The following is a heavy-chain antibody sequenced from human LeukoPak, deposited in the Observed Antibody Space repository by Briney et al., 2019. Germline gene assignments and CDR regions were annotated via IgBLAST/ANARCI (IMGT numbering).Heavy chain of an antibody. CDR2: IYYSGST. Sequence: TSETLSLTCTVSGGSISSSSYYWGWIRQPPGKGLEWIGSIYYSGSTYYNPSLKSRVTISVDTSKNQFSLKLSSVTAADTAVYYCARVHGAGYYYMDVWGKGTTVTVSS. CDR3: ARVHGAGYYYMDV. J-gene: IGHJ6*03. V-gene: IGHV4-39*01. CDR1: GGSISSSSYY. D-gene: IGHD3-10*01.